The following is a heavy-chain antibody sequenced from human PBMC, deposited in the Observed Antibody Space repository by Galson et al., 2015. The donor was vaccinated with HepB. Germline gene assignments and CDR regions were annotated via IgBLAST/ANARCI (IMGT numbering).Heavy chain of an antibody. CDR3: AKDLRHGSGSVNWFDP. CDR2: ISYDGSNK. Sequence: SLRRSCAASGFTFSSYGMHWVRQAPGKGLEWVAVISYDGSNKYYADSVKGRFTISRDNSKNTLYLQMNSLRAEDTAVYYCAKDLRHGSGSVNWFDPWGQGTLVTVSS. CDR1: GFTFSSYG. D-gene: IGHD3-10*01. J-gene: IGHJ5*02. V-gene: IGHV3-30*18.